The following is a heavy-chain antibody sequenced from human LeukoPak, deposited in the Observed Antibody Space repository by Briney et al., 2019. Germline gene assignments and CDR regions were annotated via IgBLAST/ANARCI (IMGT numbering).Heavy chain of an antibody. V-gene: IGHV3-7*03. CDR2: IKQDGSEK. D-gene: IGHD3-10*01. Sequence: GGSLRLSCAASGFTFSSYWMSWVRQAPGKGLEWVANIKQDGSEKYYVDSVKGRFTISRDNAKNTLYLQMNSLRAEDTAVYYCAKGVVTMVRGGPLWWGQGTLVTVSS. J-gene: IGHJ4*02. CDR3: AKGVVTMVRGGPLW. CDR1: GFTFSSYW.